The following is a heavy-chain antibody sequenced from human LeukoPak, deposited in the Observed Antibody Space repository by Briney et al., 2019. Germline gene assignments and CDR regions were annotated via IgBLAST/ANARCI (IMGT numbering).Heavy chain of an antibody. CDR3: AQGGSFDY. CDR1: GFTFDDYA. V-gene: IGHV3-9*01. J-gene: IGHJ4*02. CDR2: ISWNSGSI. Sequence: PGGSLRLSCAASGFTFDDYAMHWVRQAPGKGLEWVSGISWNSGSIGYADSVKGRFTISRDNAKNSLYLQMNGLRAEDTALYYCAQGGSFDYWGQGTLVTVSS. D-gene: IGHD3-10*01.